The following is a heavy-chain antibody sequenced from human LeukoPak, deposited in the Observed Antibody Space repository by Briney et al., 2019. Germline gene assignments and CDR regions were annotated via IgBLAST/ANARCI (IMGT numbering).Heavy chain of an antibody. J-gene: IGHJ4*02. Sequence: GGSLRLSCAASGFTFSTYNMNWVRQAPGKGLEWVSYISSSSSRVYYADSVKGRFTISRDNAKNSLYLQMNSLRAEDTAVYYCARGVYGSGLYSLDCWGQGTLVTVSS. CDR2: ISSSSSRV. CDR1: GFTFSTYN. V-gene: IGHV3-48*01. D-gene: IGHD3-10*01. CDR3: ARGVYGSGLYSLDC.